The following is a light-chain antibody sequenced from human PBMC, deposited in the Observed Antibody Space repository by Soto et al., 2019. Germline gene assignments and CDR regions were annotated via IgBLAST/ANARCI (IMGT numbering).Light chain of an antibody. CDR3: NSYTSSTTWV. J-gene: IGLJ3*02. V-gene: IGLV2-14*01. CDR1: SSDVGGYNY. CDR2: EVS. Sequence: QSALTQPASVSGSPGQSITISCTGTSSDVGGYNYVSWYQQHPGKAPKLIIYEVSTRPSGISNRFSASKSGNTASLTISGLQAEDEADYYCNSYTSSTTWVFGGGTKVTVL.